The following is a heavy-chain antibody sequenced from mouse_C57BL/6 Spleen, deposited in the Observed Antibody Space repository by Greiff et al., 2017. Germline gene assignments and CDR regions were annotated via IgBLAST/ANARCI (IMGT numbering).Heavy chain of an antibody. CDR1: GFTFSDYG. J-gene: IGHJ1*03. CDR2: ISSGSSTI. D-gene: IGHD3-3*01. V-gene: IGHV5-17*01. CDR3: ARGGRGWYFDV. Sequence: EVNLVESGGGLVKPGGSLKLSCAASGFTFSDYGMHWVRQAPEKGLEWVAYISSGSSTIYYADTVKGRFTISRDNAKNTLFLQMTSLRSEDTAMYYCARGGRGWYFDVWGTGTTVTVSS.